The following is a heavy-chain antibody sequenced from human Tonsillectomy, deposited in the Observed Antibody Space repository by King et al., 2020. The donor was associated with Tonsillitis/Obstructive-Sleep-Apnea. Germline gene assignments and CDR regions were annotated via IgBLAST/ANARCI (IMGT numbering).Heavy chain of an antibody. J-gene: IGHJ4*02. V-gene: IGHV2-70*11. CDR2: IDWDDDK. CDR1: GFSPSTSGMC. Sequence: TLQESGPALVKPPQTLTLTCTFSGFSPSTSGMCVSWIRQPPGKALEWLARIDWDDDKYYSTSLKTRLTISKDTSKNQVVLTMTDMDPVDTATYYCALTGDGGDYFDYWGQGTLFTVSS. CDR3: ALTGDGGDYFDY. D-gene: IGHD3-10*01.